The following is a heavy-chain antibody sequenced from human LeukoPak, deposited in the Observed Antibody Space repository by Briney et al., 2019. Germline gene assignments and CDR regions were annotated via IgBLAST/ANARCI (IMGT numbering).Heavy chain of an antibody. J-gene: IGHJ4*02. CDR3: ARTREGYWYYFDY. D-gene: IGHD3-22*01. Sequence: GGSLRLSCAASGFTFSSYDMHWVRQATGKGLEWVSAIGTAGDTYYPGSVKGRFTISRESAKNSLYLQMNSLRAEDTAVYYCARTREGYWYYFDYWGQGTLVTVSS. CDR2: IGTAGDT. CDR1: GFTFSSYD. V-gene: IGHV3-13*01.